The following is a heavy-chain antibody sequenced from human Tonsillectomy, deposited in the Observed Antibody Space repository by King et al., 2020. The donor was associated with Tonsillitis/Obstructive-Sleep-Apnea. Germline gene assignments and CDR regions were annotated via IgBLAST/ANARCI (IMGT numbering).Heavy chain of an antibody. V-gene: IGHV3-21*01. CDR3: ARESSPDIRFDP. Sequence: VQLVESGGGLVKPGGSRRLSCAASGFNLGSYSMNWVRQAPGKGLEWVSLISGSGSFIYYADSVKGRFTISRDNAKNSLYLQMNSLRADDTAVYYCARESSPDIRFDPWGQGTLVTGSS. CDR2: ISGSGSFI. D-gene: IGHD2-15*01. J-gene: IGHJ5*02. CDR1: GFNLGSYS.